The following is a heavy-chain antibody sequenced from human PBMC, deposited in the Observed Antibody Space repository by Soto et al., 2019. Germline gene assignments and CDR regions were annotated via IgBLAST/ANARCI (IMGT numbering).Heavy chain of an antibody. CDR1: GGSFDGYY. Sequence: SETLSLTCAVYGGSFDGYYYSWIRQPPGKGLEWIGEINHSATTNFNPSLKSRVTISVDTSKNQVSLKLSSVAAADTAMYYCAGGRRYYGSGSLDWFDPWGQGTLVTVSS. J-gene: IGHJ5*02. CDR3: AGGRRYYGSGSLDWFDP. D-gene: IGHD3-10*01. CDR2: INHSATT. V-gene: IGHV4-34*01.